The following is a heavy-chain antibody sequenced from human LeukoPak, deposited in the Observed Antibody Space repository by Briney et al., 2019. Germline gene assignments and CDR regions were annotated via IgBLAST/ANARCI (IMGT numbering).Heavy chain of an antibody. CDR3: ARVWVNWNDSILY. CDR2: ISGSGGST. Sequence: PGGSLRLSCAASGFTFSSYAMSWVRQAPGKGLEWVSAISGSGGSTYYADSVKGRFTISRDNSKNTLYLQMNSLRAEDTAVYYCARVWVNWNDSILYWGQGTLVTVSS. D-gene: IGHD1-1*01. V-gene: IGHV3-23*01. J-gene: IGHJ4*02. CDR1: GFTFSSYA.